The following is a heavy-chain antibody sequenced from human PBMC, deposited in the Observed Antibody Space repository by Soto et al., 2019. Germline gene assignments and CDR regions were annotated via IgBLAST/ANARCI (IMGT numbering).Heavy chain of an antibody. CDR2: ISSSSSTI. D-gene: IGHD6-19*01. CDR1: GFTFSSYS. Sequence: GGSLRLSCAASGFTFSSYSMNWVRQAPGKGLEWVSYISSSSSTIYYADYVKGRFTISRDNAKNSLYLQMNSLRDENTAVYYCARAAVADTLPFSGWYIFYYYYYGMDVWGQGTTVTVSS. CDR3: ARAAVADTLPFSGWYIFYYYYYGMDV. V-gene: IGHV3-48*02. J-gene: IGHJ6*02.